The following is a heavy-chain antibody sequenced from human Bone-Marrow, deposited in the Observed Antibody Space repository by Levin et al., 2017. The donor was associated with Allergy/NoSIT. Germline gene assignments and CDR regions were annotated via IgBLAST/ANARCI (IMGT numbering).Heavy chain of an antibody. Sequence: GESLKISCAASGFTFSSYAMHWVRQAPGKGLEWVAVISYDGSNKYYADSVKGRFTISRDNSKNTLYLQMNSLRAEDTAVYYCARGYFSASNYYGSGSLRSQHWGQGTLVTVSS. CDR1: GFTFSSYA. CDR2: ISYDGSNK. J-gene: IGHJ1*01. V-gene: IGHV3-30-3*01. CDR3: ARGYFSASNYYGSGSLRSQH. D-gene: IGHD3-10*01.